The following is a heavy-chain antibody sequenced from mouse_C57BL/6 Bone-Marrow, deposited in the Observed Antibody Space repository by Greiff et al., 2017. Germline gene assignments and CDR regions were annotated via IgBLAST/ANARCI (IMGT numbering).Heavy chain of an antibody. D-gene: IGHD1-1*01. CDR2: ILPGSGIT. Sequence: VKLVESGAELMKPGASVKLSCKATGYTFTGYWIEWVKQRPGHGLEWIGEILPGSGITNYNEKFKGKATFTADTSSNTAYMQLSSLTTEDSAIYYCARRAVVTLDYFDYWGQGTTLTVSS. CDR1: GYTFTGYW. J-gene: IGHJ2*01. V-gene: IGHV1-9*01. CDR3: ARRAVVTLDYFDY.